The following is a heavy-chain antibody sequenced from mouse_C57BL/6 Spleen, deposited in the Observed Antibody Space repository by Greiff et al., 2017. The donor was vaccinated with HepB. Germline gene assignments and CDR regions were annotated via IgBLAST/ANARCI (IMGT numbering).Heavy chain of an antibody. Sequence: QVQLKESGAELVRPGASVTLSCKASGYTFTDYEMHWVKQTPVHGLEWIGAIDPETGGTAYNQKFKGKAILTADKSSSTAYMELRSLTSEDSAVYYCTRSGVRSYFDYWGQGTTLTVSS. CDR3: TRSGVRSYFDY. V-gene: IGHV1-15*01. CDR1: GYTFTDYE. D-gene: IGHD1-1*01. J-gene: IGHJ2*01. CDR2: IDPETGGT.